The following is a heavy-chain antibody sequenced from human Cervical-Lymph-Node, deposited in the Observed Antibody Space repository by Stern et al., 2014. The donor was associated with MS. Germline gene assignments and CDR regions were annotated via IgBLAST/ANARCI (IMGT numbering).Heavy chain of an antibody. D-gene: IGHD1-1*01. J-gene: IGHJ6*02. CDR2: IIPIFGVA. CDR1: GGTFSSQA. CDR3: ARDEIGQTTTHYYYYGMDV. Sequence: MQLVESGAEVKKPGSSVKVSCMASGGTFSSQAISWVRQAPGQGLEWLGGIIPIFGVAHYAPQLQGRVTITADESTSTAYMELRSLRSEDTAVYYCARDEIGQTTTHYYYYGMDVWGQGTTVTVSS. V-gene: IGHV1-69*01.